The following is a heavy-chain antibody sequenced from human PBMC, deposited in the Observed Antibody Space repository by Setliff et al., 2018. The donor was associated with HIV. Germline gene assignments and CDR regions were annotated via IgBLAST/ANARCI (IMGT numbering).Heavy chain of an antibody. CDR2: IIPIFGTA. CDR1: GGTFSSYA. CDR3: ARAKATRQARPTNCFDP. J-gene: IGHJ5*02. Sequence: ASVKVSCKASGGTFSSYAISWVRQAPGQGLEWMGGIIPIFGTANYAQKFQGRVTITADESTSTAYMELSSLRFEDTAVYYCARAKATRQARPTNCFDPWGQGTLVTVSS. V-gene: IGHV1-69*13. D-gene: IGHD1-1*01.